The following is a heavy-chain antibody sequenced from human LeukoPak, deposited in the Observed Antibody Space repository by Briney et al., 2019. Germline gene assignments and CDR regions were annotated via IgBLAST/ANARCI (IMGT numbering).Heavy chain of an antibody. Sequence: SETLSLTCTVSGGSISSSSYYWGWIRQPPGKGLEWIGSIYYSGSTYYNPSLKSRVTISVDTSKNQFSLKLSSVTAADTAVYYCAWGIAIDSSGYYYPTYAYWGQGTLVTVSS. D-gene: IGHD3-22*01. V-gene: IGHV4-39*07. CDR3: AWGIAIDSSGYYYPTYAY. J-gene: IGHJ4*02. CDR2: IYYSGST. CDR1: GGSISSSSYY.